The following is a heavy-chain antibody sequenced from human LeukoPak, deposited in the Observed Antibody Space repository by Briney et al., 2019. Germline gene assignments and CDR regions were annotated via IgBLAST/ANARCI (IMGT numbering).Heavy chain of an antibody. Sequence: GGSLRLSCAASGLTFNFYAMTWVRQAPGKGLEWVSGISSTGDSTYYADSVKGRFTISRDNPKNTLYLQMNSLRAEDTAVYYCAKGWRGNYYDYWGQGTLVTVSS. CDR3: AKGWRGNYYDY. J-gene: IGHJ4*02. CDR1: GLTFNFYA. CDR2: ISSTGDST. V-gene: IGHV3-23*01. D-gene: IGHD1-1*01.